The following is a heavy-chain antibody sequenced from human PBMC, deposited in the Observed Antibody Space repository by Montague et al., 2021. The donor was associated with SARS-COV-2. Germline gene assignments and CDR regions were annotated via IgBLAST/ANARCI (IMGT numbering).Heavy chain of an antibody. CDR2: ISTSSSTI. J-gene: IGHJ6*02. Sequence: SLRLSCAASGFTFSSYSMNWVRQAPGKGLEWVSYISTSSSTIYYADSVKGRFTISRDNGKNSLYLQMNSLRDEDTAVYYCSTIAAADILYYYYGMDVWGQGTTVTVS. V-gene: IGHV3-48*02. D-gene: IGHD6-13*01. CDR1: GFTFSSYS. CDR3: STIAAADILYYYYGMDV.